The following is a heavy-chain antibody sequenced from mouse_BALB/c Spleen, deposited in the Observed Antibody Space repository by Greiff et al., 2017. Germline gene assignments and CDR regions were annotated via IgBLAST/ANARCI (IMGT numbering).Heavy chain of an antibody. V-gene: IGHV2-9*02. J-gene: IGHJ3*01. CDR3: ARDYGKGRAWFAY. Sequence: VKLMESGPGLVAPSQSLSITCTVSGFSLTSYGVHWVRQPPGKGLEWLGVIWAGGSTNYNSALMSRLSISKDNSKSQVFLKMNSLQTDDTAMYYCARDYGKGRAWFAYWGQGTLVTVSA. CDR2: IWAGGST. CDR1: GFSLTSYG. D-gene: IGHD2-1*01.